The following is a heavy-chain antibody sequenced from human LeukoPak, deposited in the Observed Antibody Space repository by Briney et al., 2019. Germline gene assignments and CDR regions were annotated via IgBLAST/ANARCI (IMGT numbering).Heavy chain of an antibody. J-gene: IGHJ4*02. D-gene: IGHD6-6*01. Sequence: PSENLSGNGTGSGGSISSYYWSWLRQPAGKGLEWIGRIYTSGSTNYNPSLKSRVTMSVDTSKNQFSLKLSSVTAADTAVYYCARGSGAARAYDYWGQGTLVTVSS. V-gene: IGHV4-4*07. CDR1: GGSISSYY. CDR2: IYTSGST. CDR3: ARGSGAARAYDY.